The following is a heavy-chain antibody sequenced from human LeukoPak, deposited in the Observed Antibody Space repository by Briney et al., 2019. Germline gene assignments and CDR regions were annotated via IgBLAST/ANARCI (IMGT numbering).Heavy chain of an antibody. D-gene: IGHD2-2*01. V-gene: IGHV4-59*01. CDR2: IYYSGST. CDR3: VRVGGYCSSTSCYNWFDP. CDR1: GGSISSYY. J-gene: IGHJ5*02. Sequence: SETLSLTCTVSGGSISSYYWSWIRQPPGKGLEWIGYIYYSGSTNYNPSLKSRVTISVDTSKNQFSLKLSSVTAADTAVYYCVRVGGYCSSTSCYNWFDPWGQGTLVTVSS.